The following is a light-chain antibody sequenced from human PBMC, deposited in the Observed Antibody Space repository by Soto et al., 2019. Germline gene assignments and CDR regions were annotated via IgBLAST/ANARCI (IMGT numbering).Light chain of an antibody. Sequence: DIQMTQSPSSVSASVGDRVTITCRASQGISSWLVWYQQKPGRDPKLLIYAASRLQSGVPLRFSGSGSGTDFTLTISSLQPEDRATYYCQHANSVPLTFGGGTKVELK. V-gene: IGKV1-12*01. CDR2: AAS. CDR1: QGISSW. J-gene: IGKJ4*01. CDR3: QHANSVPLT.